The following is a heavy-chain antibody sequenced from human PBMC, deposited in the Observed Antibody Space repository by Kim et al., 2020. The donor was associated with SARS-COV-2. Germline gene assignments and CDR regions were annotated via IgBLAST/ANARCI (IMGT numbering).Heavy chain of an antibody. D-gene: IGHD6-19*01. CDR3: ARDGGWYKFDY. J-gene: IGHJ4*02. V-gene: IGHV4-59*01. CDR1: GDSIRSDY. CDR2: SDYRGST. Sequence: SETLSLTCAVSGDSIRSDYWTWIRQPPGKGLEWIGFSDYRGSTNYNPSLKSRVTISTDKSKNHFSLRLSSVTAAYTAVYYCARDGGWYKFDYWGQGTLVT.